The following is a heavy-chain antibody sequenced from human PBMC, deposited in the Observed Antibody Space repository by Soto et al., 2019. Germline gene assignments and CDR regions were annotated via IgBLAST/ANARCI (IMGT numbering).Heavy chain of an antibody. J-gene: IGHJ4*02. Sequence: QVQLVQSGAEVTKPGSSVKVSCKTSGDIFSGYSISWVRQAPGQGLEWMGGIIPIFGTTNYAQRFHGRVTITADKSTRTVYMELYSRKAEDNAVYYCARDLGSGYDPGDYWGQETLVTVTS. CDR1: GDIFSGYS. CDR3: ARDLGSGYDPGDY. D-gene: IGHD5-12*01. V-gene: IGHV1-69*14. CDR2: IIPIFGTT.